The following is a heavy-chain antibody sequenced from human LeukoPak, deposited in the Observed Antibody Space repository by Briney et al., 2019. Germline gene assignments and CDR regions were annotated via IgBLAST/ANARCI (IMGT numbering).Heavy chain of an antibody. D-gene: IGHD2-2*01. CDR2: ISAYNGNT. CDR1: GGTFSSYA. V-gene: IGHV1-18*01. CDR3: ATGYQLHRAFDI. J-gene: IGHJ3*02. Sequence: ASAKVSCKASGGTFSSYAISWVRQAPGQGLEWMGWISAYNGNTNYAQKLQGRVTMTTDTSTSTAYMELRSLRSDDTAVYYCATGYQLHRAFDIWGQGTMVTVSS.